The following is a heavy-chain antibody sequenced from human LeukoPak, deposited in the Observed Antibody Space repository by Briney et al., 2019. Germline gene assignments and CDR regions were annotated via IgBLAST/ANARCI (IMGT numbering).Heavy chain of an antibody. D-gene: IGHD3-22*01. V-gene: IGHV1-18*01. CDR2: INSYNGNT. Sequence: ASVKVSCKASGYIFTSYGISWVRQAPGQGLEWMGWINSYNGNTKYTQKVQGRVTMTIDTSTSTAYMELRSLKSDDTAVYYCASLKNYYDSSGYLVTDAFDIWGQGTMVTVSS. CDR3: ASLKNYYDSSGYLVTDAFDI. CDR1: GYIFTSYG. J-gene: IGHJ3*02.